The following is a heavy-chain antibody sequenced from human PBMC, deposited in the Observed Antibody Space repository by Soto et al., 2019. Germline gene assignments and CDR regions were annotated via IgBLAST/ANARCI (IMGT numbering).Heavy chain of an antibody. CDR3: GRDEYRRTSGF. CDR2: ISPDGSST. V-gene: IGHV3-7*01. Sequence: SGGSLRLSCAVSGFTFSNYWMSWVRQVPGKGLEWVANISPDGSSTSHVDSVKGRFTISRDNAKNSVHLQMNSLRVEDTAVYYCGRDEYRRTSGFWGQGTLVTVSS. J-gene: IGHJ4*02. D-gene: IGHD6-19*01. CDR1: GFTFSNYW.